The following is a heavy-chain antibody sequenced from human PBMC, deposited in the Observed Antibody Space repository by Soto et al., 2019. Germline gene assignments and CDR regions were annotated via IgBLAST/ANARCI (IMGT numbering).Heavy chain of an antibody. CDR1: GGSISSGGYS. CDR3: ARGHYYDSSGPIDY. J-gene: IGHJ4*02. CDR2: IYHSGST. V-gene: IGHV4-30-2*01. D-gene: IGHD3-22*01. Sequence: SETLSLTCAVSGGSISSGGYSWSWIRQPPGKGLEWIGYIYHSGSTYYNPSLKSRVTISVDTSKNQFSLKLSSVTAADTAVYYCARGHYYDSSGPIDYWGQGTLVTVSS.